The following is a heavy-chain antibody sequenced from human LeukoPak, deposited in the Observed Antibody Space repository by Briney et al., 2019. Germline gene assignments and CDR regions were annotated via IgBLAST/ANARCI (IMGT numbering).Heavy chain of an antibody. CDR2: IIPIFGTA. D-gene: IGHD1-7*01. CDR1: GGTFSSYA. CDR3: ARVEGNWNYAYWFDP. Sequence: SVKVSCKASGGTFSSYAISWVRQAPGQGLEWMGGIIPIFGTANYAQKFQGRVTITADESTSTAYMELSSLRSEDTAVYYCARVEGNWNYAYWFDPRGQGTLVTVSS. J-gene: IGHJ5*02. V-gene: IGHV1-69*13.